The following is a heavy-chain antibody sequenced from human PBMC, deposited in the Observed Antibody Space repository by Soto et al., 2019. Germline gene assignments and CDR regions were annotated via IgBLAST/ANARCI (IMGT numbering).Heavy chain of an antibody. D-gene: IGHD6-19*01. Sequence: QVQLVASGGGVVQPGRSLRLSCAASGFTFSSYGMHWVRQAPGKGLEWVAVISYDGSNKYYADSVKGRFTISRDNSKNTLYLQMNSLRAEDTAVYYCAKVGYSSGWYRVLDYWGQGTLVTVSS. CDR1: GFTFSSYG. J-gene: IGHJ4*02. V-gene: IGHV3-30*18. CDR2: ISYDGSNK. CDR3: AKVGYSSGWYRVLDY.